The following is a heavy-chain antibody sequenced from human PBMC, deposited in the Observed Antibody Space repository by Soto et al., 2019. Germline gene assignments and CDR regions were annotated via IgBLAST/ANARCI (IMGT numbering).Heavy chain of an antibody. D-gene: IGHD3-3*01. CDR1: GFTFSNAW. CDR3: TTDTQYYDFWSGYYHFDY. CDR2: IKSKTDGGTT. Sequence: EVQLVESGGGLVQPGGSLRLSCAASGFTFSNAWMNWVRQAPGKGLEWVGRIKSKTDGGTTDYAAPVKGRFTISRDDSKNTLYLQMNSLKTEDTAVYYCTTDTQYYDFWSGYYHFDYWGQGTLVTVSS. J-gene: IGHJ4*02. V-gene: IGHV3-15*07.